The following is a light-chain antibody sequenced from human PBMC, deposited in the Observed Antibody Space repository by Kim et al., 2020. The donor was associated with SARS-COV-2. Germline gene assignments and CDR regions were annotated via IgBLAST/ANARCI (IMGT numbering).Light chain of an antibody. Sequence: ASVGDRVTITCRASQDIRDELSWFQQTPGQAPERLIHTASRLQSAVPSRFSGSGSETEFTLTISSLQPEDFATYFCLQHNSGPPTFGQGTKVDIK. J-gene: IGKJ1*01. CDR3: LQHNSGPPT. CDR1: QDIRDE. CDR2: TAS. V-gene: IGKV1-17*01.